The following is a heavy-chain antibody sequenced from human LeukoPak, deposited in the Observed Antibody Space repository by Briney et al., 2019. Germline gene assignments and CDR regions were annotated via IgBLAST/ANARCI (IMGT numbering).Heavy chain of an antibody. Sequence: PGGSLRLSCEASGFSFSGYWMSWVRQASGKGLEWVANIKEDGSETYYVDSVKGRFTISRDNAKNALFLQMDSLTAGDTAVYYCARALTGKRFFYFDYWGQGTLVTVSS. V-gene: IGHV3-7*01. J-gene: IGHJ4*02. CDR3: ARALTGKRFFYFDY. CDR1: GFSFSGYW. D-gene: IGHD1-1*01. CDR2: IKEDGSET.